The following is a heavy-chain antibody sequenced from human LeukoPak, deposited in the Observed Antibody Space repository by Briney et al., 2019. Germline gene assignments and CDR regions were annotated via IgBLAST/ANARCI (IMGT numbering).Heavy chain of an antibody. CDR3: ARGTDYQLPLLDC. J-gene: IGHJ4*02. V-gene: IGHV1-46*01. CDR2: INPSGGST. Sequence: VSVKVSCKASGYTFIRYYMYWVRQAPGQGLEWMGIINPSGGSTSYAQKFQGRLTMTRDTSTSTVYMELSSLRPEDTAVYCCARGTDYQLPLLDCWGQGTLVTVSS. CDR1: GYTFIRYY. D-gene: IGHD2-2*01.